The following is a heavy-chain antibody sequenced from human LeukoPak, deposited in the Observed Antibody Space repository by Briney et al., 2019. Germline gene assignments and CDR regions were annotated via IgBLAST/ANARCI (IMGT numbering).Heavy chain of an antibody. CDR3: SKHVQDCSQWIRTGGFDY. J-gene: IGHJ4*02. Sequence: GGSLSLSYAASGLTYSSYAMSCAREAPGKSLECVSVISGSGRRAYYAASVESRLTISRDNSTNMLYLQLNSLSADDPAVYSCSKHVQDCSQWIRTGGFDYWGEGSLVSVYS. CDR2: ISGSGRRA. CDR1: GLTYSSYA. V-gene: IGHV3-23*01. D-gene: IGHD2-21*01.